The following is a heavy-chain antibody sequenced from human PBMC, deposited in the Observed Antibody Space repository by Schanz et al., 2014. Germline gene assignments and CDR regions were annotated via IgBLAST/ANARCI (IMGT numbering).Heavy chain of an antibody. V-gene: IGHV1-46*01. J-gene: IGHJ5*02. CDR1: RSTFSSYT. CDR3: AREVGLYDRGWFDP. CDR2: INPSGGST. D-gene: IGHD3-22*01. Sequence: QVQLVQSGAEVKKPGASVKVSCKASRSTFSSYTISWVRQAPGQGLEWMGIINPSGGSTRYGQKFQGRITVTTDTSTSTVYLELSSLRSDDTAVYYCAREVGLYDRGWFDPWGQGTLVTVSS.